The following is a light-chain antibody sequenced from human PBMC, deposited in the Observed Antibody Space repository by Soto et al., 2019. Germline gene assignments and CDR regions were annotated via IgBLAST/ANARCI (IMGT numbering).Light chain of an antibody. CDR2: DAS. CDR3: QQYNFWPPLT. V-gene: IGKV3-15*01. CDR1: QSVNSN. Sequence: EIVMTQSPATLSVSPGERATISCRASQSVNSNLAWYRQKPGQAPRLLISDASTRSTGVPASFSGSGSGTEFTLTISSLQSEDSGIYYCQQYNFWPPLTFGGGTKVEIK. J-gene: IGKJ4*01.